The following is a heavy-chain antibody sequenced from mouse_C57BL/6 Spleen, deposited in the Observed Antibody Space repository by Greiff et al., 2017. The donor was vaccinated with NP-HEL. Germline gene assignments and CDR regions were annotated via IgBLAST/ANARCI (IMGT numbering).Heavy chain of an antibody. J-gene: IGHJ4*01. CDR3: AMRYYYYAMDY. CDR1: GYAFSSYW. V-gene: IGHV1-80*01. CDR2: IYPGDGDT. Sequence: VQLQQSGAELVKPGASVKISCKASGYAFSSYWMNWVKQRPGKGLEWIGQIYPGDGDTNYNGKFKGKATLTADKSSSTAYMQLSSLTSEDSAVYFCAMRYYYYAMDYWGQGTSVTVSS.